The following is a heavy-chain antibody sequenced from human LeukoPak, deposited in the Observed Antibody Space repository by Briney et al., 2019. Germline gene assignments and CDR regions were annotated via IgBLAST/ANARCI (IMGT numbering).Heavy chain of an antibody. J-gene: IGHJ4*02. CDR2: IKQDGSEK. V-gene: IGHV3-7*03. D-gene: IGHD3-3*01. CDR3: AKGSYYDFWSGLLDY. CDR1: GFTFSDYW. Sequence: GGSLRLSCAASGFTFSDYWMSWVRQAPGKGLEWVANIKQDGSEKYYVDSVKGRFTISRDNAKNSMYLQMNSLRAEDMALYYCAKGSYYDFWSGLLDYWGQGTLVTVSS.